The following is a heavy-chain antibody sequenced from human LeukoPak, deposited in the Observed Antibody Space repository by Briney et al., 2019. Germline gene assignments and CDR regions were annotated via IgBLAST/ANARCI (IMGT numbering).Heavy chain of an antibody. CDR1: GFTFSSHG. V-gene: IGHV3-33*01. D-gene: IGHD3-22*01. J-gene: IGHJ3*02. Sequence: GGSLRLSCAVSGFTFSSHGMHWVRQAPGKGLEWVAMIWYDGSKKYWGDSVKGRFTVSRDNSKNTVDLQMNSLRVEDTAVYYCARDLYGYYGDYAFDIWGQGTLVTVSS. CDR2: IWYDGSKK. CDR3: ARDLYGYYGDYAFDI.